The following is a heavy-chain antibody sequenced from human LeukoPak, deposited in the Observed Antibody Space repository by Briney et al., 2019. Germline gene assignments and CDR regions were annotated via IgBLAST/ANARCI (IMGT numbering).Heavy chain of an antibody. J-gene: IGHJ4*02. CDR1: GFTFSSYG. V-gene: IGHV3-23*01. CDR2: ISGSGAST. CDR3: AKERLLWFGELSPFDY. Sequence: GGSLRLSCVASGFTFSSYGMTWVRQAPGKGLEWVSGISGSGASTYYADSVKGRFTISRDNSKNTLYLQMNSLRAEDTAVYYCAKERLLWFGELSPFDYWGQGTLVTVSS. D-gene: IGHD3-10*01.